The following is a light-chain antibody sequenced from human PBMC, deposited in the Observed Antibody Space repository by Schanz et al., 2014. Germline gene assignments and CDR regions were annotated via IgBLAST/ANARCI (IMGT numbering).Light chain of an antibody. J-gene: IGKJ2*02. CDR2: DAS. V-gene: IGKV3-11*01. Sequence: EIVLTQYPATLSLSPGERATLSCRASQDVRFYIAWYRQKPGQAPRLLIYDASNRATGIPARFSGSGSGTDFTLTISRVEPEDSAVYYCHHRSHWRGTFGQGTKLEIK. CDR1: QDVRFY. CDR3: HHRSHWRGT.